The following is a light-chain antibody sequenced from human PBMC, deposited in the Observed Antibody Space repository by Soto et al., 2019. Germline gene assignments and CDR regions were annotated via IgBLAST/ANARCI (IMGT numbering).Light chain of an antibody. CDR1: SSNIGSNY. V-gene: IGLV1-47*01. CDR2: RNN. CDR3: AAWDDSLSGWV. Sequence: QSVLTQPPSASGTPGQRGTISCSGRSSNIGSNYVYWYQQLPGTAPKLLIYRNNQRPSGVRDRFSGSKSGTSASLAISGLRSEDEADYYCAAWDDSLSGWVFGGGTKVTVL. J-gene: IGLJ3*02.